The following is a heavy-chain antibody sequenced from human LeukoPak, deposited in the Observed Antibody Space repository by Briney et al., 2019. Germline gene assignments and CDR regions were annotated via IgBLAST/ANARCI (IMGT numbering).Heavy chain of an antibody. CDR3: ARDIYSVAPHHMDV. CDR1: GFNFSSYG. V-gene: IGHV3-30*03. D-gene: IGHD2-15*01. Sequence: GGSLRLSCAASGFNFSSYGMHWVRQAPGKGLEGVAVISYVGSNKYYADSVKGRFTISRDNSKNTLYLQMNSLRAEDTAVYYCARDIYSVAPHHMDVWGKGNTVTVSS. CDR2: ISYVGSNK. J-gene: IGHJ6*03.